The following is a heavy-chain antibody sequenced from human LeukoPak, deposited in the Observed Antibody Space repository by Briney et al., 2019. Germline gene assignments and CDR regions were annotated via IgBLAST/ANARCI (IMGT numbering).Heavy chain of an antibody. CDR1: GGSISSYY. Sequence: PSETLSLTCTVSGGSISSYYWSWIRQPPGRGLEWIGYIYYSGSTNYNPSLKSRVTISVDTSKNQFSLKLSSVTAADTAVYYCARDPGHYYYYGMDVWGQGTTATVSS. CDR3: ARDPGHYYYYGMDV. J-gene: IGHJ6*02. D-gene: IGHD3-10*01. CDR2: IYYSGST. V-gene: IGHV4-59*01.